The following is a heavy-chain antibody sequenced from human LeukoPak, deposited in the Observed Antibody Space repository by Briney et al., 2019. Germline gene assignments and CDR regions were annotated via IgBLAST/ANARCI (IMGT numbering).Heavy chain of an antibody. CDR2: ISAYNGNT. CDR1: GYTFTSYG. V-gene: IGHV1-18*01. CDR3: ARESPAGVVVAARVGLDY. J-gene: IGHJ4*02. D-gene: IGHD2-15*01. Sequence: VASVKVSCKASGYTFTSYGISWVRQAPGQGLEWMGWISAYNGNTNYAQKLQGRATMTTDTSTSTAYMELRSLRSDDTAVYYCARESPAGVVVAARVGLDYWGQGTLVTVSS.